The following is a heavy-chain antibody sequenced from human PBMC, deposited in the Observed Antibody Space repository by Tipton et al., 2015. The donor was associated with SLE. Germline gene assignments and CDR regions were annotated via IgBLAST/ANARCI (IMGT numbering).Heavy chain of an antibody. CDR3: ARLDSTAEAFDI. V-gene: IGHV4-4*09. CDR1: GGSISSYY. D-gene: IGHD2/OR15-2a*01. J-gene: IGHJ3*02. Sequence: TLSLTCTVSGGSISSYYWSWIRQRPGKGLEWIAYIYTSGSTNYNPSLKSRVTISGDTSMNQFSLNLRSVTAADTAVYYCARLDSTAEAFDIWGQGTMVTVSS. CDR2: IYTSGST.